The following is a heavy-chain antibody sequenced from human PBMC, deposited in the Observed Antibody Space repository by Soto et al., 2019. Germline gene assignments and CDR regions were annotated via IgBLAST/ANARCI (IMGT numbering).Heavy chain of an antibody. CDR2: IYYSGST. J-gene: IGHJ4*02. D-gene: IGHD2-8*02. CDR3: ARDKITGLFDY. CDR1: GVSISSSRYY. V-gene: IGHV4-39*07. Sequence: SETLSLTCAVSGVSISSSRYYWGWIRQSPGKGLGWIGSIYYSGSTNYNPSLKSRITISVDTSKNQFSLKLTSVTAADTAVYYCARDKITGLFDYWGQGTLVTVSS.